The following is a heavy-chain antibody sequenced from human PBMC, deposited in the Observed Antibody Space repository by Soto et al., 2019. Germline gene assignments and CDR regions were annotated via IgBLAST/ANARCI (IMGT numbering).Heavy chain of an antibody. CDR1: GGAFSNYT. J-gene: IGHJ6*02. V-gene: IGHV1-69*13. D-gene: IGHD1-20*01. CDR3: ARWSNWNPMYYSGMDV. CDR2: IIPRFDTA. Sequence: SVKVSCKAPGGAFSNYTLTWVRQAPGQGFEWLGGIIPRFDTANYALKFQGRVTITADVSSSTAYLELSRLTSEDTAVYYCARWSNWNPMYYSGMDVWGQGTTVTVSS.